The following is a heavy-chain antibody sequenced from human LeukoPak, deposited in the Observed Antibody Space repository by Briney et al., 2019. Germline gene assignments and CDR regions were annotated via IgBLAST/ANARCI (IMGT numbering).Heavy chain of an antibody. V-gene: IGHV1-46*01. CDR2: INPSGGST. CDR1: GYTFTSYY. J-gene: IGHJ4*02. D-gene: IGHD3-10*01. Sequence: ASVTVSCKASGYTFTSYYMHWVRQAPGQGLEWMGIINPSGGSTSYAQKFQGRVTMTRDTSTSTDYMELSSLRSDDTAVYYCARDLGITMVRGVFQALNYWGQGTLVTVSS. CDR3: ARDLGITMVRGVFQALNY.